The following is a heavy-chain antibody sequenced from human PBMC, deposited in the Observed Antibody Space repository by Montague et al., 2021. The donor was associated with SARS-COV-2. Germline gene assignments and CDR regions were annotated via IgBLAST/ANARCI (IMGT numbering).Heavy chain of an antibody. V-gene: IGHV4-59*08. CDR1: GVSISTDN. CDR3: ARHERFDYYYGMDV. CDR2: MTYSWAT. D-gene: IGHD3-10*01. Sequence: SETLSLTCTVSGVSISTDNWSWVRKPPRPGLERIGIMTYSWATNYNPTLTSRVPMSLATSKNKVSLKVSSVTATDTAAYYCARHERFDYYYGMDVWGRGTTVTVSS. J-gene: IGHJ6*02.